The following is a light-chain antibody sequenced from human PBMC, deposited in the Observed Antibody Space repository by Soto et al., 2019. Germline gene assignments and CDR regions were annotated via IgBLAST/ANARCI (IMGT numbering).Light chain of an antibody. CDR2: GNS. Sequence: QSVLTQPPSVSGAPGQRVTISCTGSSSNIGAGYDVHGYQQLPGTAPKLLIYGNSNRPSGVPDRFSGSKSGTSASLAITGLHAEDEADYYCQSYDISLSGVFGGGTKLTVL. J-gene: IGLJ3*02. V-gene: IGLV1-40*01. CDR3: QSYDISLSGV. CDR1: SSNIGAGYD.